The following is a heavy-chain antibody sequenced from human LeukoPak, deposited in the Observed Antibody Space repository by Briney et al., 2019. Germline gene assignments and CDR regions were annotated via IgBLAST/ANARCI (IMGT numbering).Heavy chain of an antibody. Sequence: TPGGSLRLSCAASGFTVSDVYMNWVRQAPGKGLEWIGRIKSELHGGTTDFAAAVKGRFILSRDHSKNTVYLQMNSLKTEDTGVHYCTTDVSLWFEIFLHWGQGTVVTVSS. V-gene: IGHV3-15*01. CDR3: TTDVSLWFEIFLH. D-gene: IGHD3-9*01. CDR2: IKSELHGGTT. J-gene: IGHJ4*02. CDR1: GFTVSDVY.